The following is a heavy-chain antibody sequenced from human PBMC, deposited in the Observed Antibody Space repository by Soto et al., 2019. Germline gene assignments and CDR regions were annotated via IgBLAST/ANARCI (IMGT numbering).Heavy chain of an antibody. CDR1: GGTFSSYT. V-gene: IGHV1-69*02. CDR3: ASSAIAALGPAAERWFDP. J-gene: IGHJ5*02. D-gene: IGHD2-2*01. Sequence: SVKVSCKASGGTFSSYTISWVRQAPGQGLEWMGRIIPILGIANYAQKFQGRVTITADKSTSTAYMELSSLRSEDTAVYYCASSAIAALGPAAERWFDPWGQGTLVTVSS. CDR2: IIPILGIA.